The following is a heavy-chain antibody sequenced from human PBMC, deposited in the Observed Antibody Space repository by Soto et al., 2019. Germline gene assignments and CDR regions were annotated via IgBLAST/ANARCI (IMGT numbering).Heavy chain of an antibody. CDR2: ISGSGGST. V-gene: IGHV3-23*01. J-gene: IGHJ6*02. CDR1: GFTFSSYA. D-gene: IGHD3-10*02. CDR3: AKSQSGYVSYGMDV. Sequence: EVQLLESGGGLVQPGGSLRLSCAASGFTFSSYAMSWVRQAPGKGLEWVSAISGSGGSTYYADSVKGRFTISRDNSKNTLYLQMNSLSTGDTAVYYRAKSQSGYVSYGMDVWGLGSTVTDSS.